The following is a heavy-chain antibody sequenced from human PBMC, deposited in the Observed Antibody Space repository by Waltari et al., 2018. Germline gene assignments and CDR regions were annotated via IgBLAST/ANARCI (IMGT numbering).Heavy chain of an antibody. D-gene: IGHD6-13*01. CDR2: ISSTAGNI. Sequence: QVQLVESGGGLVKPGGSLRLTCAASGFTFSDYYMSWIRQAPGKGREWISYISSTAGNIYYADSVKGRFTISRDNAQNSLYLEMNSLRGEDTAVYYCARVGPYSTSYYFDTWGQGTLVTVSS. CDR1: GFTFSDYY. J-gene: IGHJ4*01. V-gene: IGHV3-11*04. CDR3: ARVGPYSTSYYFDT.